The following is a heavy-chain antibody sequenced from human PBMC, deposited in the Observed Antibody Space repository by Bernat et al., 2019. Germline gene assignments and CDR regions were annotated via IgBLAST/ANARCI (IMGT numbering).Heavy chain of an antibody. J-gene: IGHJ4*02. V-gene: IGHV4-39*01. Sequence: QLQLQESGPGLVKPSETLSLTCTVSGGSISSSSYYWGWIRQPPGKGLEWIGSIYYSGSTYYNPSLKSRVPISVDTSKNQFSLKLSSVTAADTTVYYCARLAPYYYDSSGSPGYFDYGGQGTLVTVSS. CDR1: GGSISSSSYY. CDR2: IYYSGST. CDR3: ARLAPYYYDSSGSPGYFDY. D-gene: IGHD3-22*01.